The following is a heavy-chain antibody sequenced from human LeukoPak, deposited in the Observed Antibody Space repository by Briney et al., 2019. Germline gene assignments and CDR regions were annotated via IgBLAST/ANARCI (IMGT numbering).Heavy chain of an antibody. CDR3: AKDQPPNCSSTSCSYDY. V-gene: IGHV3-23*01. CDR1: GFTFSSYA. J-gene: IGHJ4*02. Sequence: PGGSLRLSCAASGFTFSSYAMSWVRQAPGKGLEWVSAISGSGGSTYYADSVKGRFTISRDNSKNTLYLQMNSLRAEDTAVYYCAKDQPPNCSSTSCSYDYWGQGTLVTVSS. D-gene: IGHD2-2*01. CDR2: ISGSGGST.